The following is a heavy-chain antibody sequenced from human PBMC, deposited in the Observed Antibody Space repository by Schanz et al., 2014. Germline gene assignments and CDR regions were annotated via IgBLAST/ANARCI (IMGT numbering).Heavy chain of an antibody. D-gene: IGHD2-21*01. CDR2: IYSDGRT. V-gene: IGHV3-23*03. Sequence: EVQLVESGGGLVQPGESLRLSCAASGFTFSSHAMSWVRQAPGKGLEWVPVIYSDGRTYYGDSVKGRFTISRDNSKNTLYLQMNSLRAEHTAVYYCAKGQLLSYYFDYWGQGTLVTVSS. J-gene: IGHJ4*02. CDR3: AKGQLLSYYFDY. CDR1: GFTFSSHA.